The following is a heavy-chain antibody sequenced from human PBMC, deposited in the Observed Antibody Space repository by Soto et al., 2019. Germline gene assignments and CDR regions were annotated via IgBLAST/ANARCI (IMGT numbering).Heavy chain of an antibody. Sequence: PGGSLRLSCAASGFTVGSNYMSWVRQAPGKGLEWVSVIYSGGSTYYADSVKGRFTISRDNSKNTLYLQMNSLRAEDTAVYYCARDQEYSSSGFDPWGQGTLVTVSS. CDR1: GFTVGSNY. D-gene: IGHD6-6*01. V-gene: IGHV3-53*01. J-gene: IGHJ5*02. CDR3: ARDQEYSSSGFDP. CDR2: IYSGGST.